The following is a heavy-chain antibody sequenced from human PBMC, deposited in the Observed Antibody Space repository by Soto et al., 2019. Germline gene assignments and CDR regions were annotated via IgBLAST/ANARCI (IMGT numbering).Heavy chain of an antibody. CDR1: GFTFSDYY. CDR3: ARPQKTHLDAFDI. V-gene: IGHV3-11*05. J-gene: IGHJ3*02. CDR2: ISESSVYR. Sequence: QVQLVESGGGLVKPGGSLRLSCTASGFTFSDYYMSWIRQAPGKGLEWVSYISESSVYRHHADSVKGRFTISRDNAQNSLYLQMNSLRAEDTAVYYCARPQKTHLDAFDIWGQGTMVTVSS.